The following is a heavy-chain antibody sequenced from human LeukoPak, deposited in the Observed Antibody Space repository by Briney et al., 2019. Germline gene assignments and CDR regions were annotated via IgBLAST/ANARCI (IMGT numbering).Heavy chain of an antibody. V-gene: IGHV3-48*03. Sequence: GGSLRLSCAASGFTFSSYEMNWVRQAPGKGLEWVSYINSAGSTIYYADSVKGRFTISRDNAKNSLYLQMNRLRTEDTAVYYCARGQYYDILTGYYGPPFDYWGQGTLITFSS. CDR1: GFTFSSYE. CDR2: INSAGSTI. D-gene: IGHD3-9*01. CDR3: ARGQYYDILTGYYGPPFDY. J-gene: IGHJ4*02.